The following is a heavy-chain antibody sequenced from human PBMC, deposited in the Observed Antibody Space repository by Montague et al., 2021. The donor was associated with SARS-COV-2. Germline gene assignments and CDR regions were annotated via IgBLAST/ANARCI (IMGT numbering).Heavy chain of an antibody. Sequence: SLRLSCAASGFTFSTYAMSWVRQAPGKGLEWVSTIGGGGDTTYYADFVKGRFTISRDNSKNTVFLQMNSLRAEDTATYYCAKDSRYSSGVWGQGTTVTVSS. J-gene: IGHJ6*02. CDR1: GFTFSTYA. CDR2: IGGGGDTT. V-gene: IGHV3-23*01. CDR3: AKDSRYSSGV. D-gene: IGHD6-19*01.